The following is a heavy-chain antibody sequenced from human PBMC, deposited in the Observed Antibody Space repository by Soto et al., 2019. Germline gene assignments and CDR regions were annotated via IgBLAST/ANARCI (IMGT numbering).Heavy chain of an antibody. V-gene: IGHV3-30-3*01. Sequence: QVQLVESGGGVVQPGRSLRLSCAASGFTFSSYAMHWVRQSPGKGLEWVAVISYDGSNKYYADSVRGRFTISRDNSKNTLYLQMNSLRAEDTAVYYCARDHEDPDYGDDWFDPWGQGTLVTVSS. D-gene: IGHD4-17*01. CDR2: ISYDGSNK. CDR3: ARDHEDPDYGDDWFDP. J-gene: IGHJ5*02. CDR1: GFTFSSYA.